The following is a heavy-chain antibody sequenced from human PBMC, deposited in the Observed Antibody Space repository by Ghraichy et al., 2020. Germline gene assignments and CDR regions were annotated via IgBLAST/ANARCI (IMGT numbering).Heavy chain of an antibody. CDR2: IYYSGST. J-gene: IGHJ6*02. V-gene: IGHV4-39*01. CDR1: GGSISTSRHY. CDR3: ARHDYGSGGGCLLCYYSYGMDV. Sequence: SETLSLTCTVSGGSISTSRHYWGWIRQPPGKGLEWIGTIYYSGSTYYNPALKSRVTISVDTAKNQFSLKLSAVTAADTAVYYCARHDYGSGGGCLLCYYSYGMDVWGQGTTVTVSS. D-gene: IGHD2-15*01.